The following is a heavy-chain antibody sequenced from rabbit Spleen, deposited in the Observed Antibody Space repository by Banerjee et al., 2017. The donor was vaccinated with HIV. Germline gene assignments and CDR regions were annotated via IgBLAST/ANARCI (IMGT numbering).Heavy chain of an antibody. D-gene: IGHD8-1*01. CDR2: IYAGSSTNT. J-gene: IGHJ6*01. CDR3: ARDTGTSFSTYGMDL. Sequence: QSLEESGGGLVRPGASLTLTCKASGFSFNSGYDMCWVRQATGKGREWVACIYAGSSTNTYSATWAKGRFTISKTSSTTVTLQMTSLTAADTATYFCARDTGTSFSTYGMDLWGPGTLVTVS. CDR1: GFSFNSGYD. V-gene: IGHV1S40*01.